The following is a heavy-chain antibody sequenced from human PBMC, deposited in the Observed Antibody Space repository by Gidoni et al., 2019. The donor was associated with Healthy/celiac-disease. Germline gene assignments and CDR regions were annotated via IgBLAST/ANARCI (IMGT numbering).Heavy chain of an antibody. Sequence: QVQLVESGGGVVQPGRSLRLSCAASGFTFSSSAMHWVRQAPGKGLEWVAVISYDGSNKYYADAVKGRFTISRDNSKNTLYLQMNSLRAEDTAVYYCARDLNSDYYGSGSADYWGQGTLVTVSS. V-gene: IGHV3-30-3*01. D-gene: IGHD3-10*01. CDR3: ARDLNSDYYGSGSADY. J-gene: IGHJ4*02. CDR1: GFTFSSSA. CDR2: ISYDGSNK.